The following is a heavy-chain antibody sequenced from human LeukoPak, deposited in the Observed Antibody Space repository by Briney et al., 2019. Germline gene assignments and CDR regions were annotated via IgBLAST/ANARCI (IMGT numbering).Heavy chain of an antibody. D-gene: IGHD5-18*01. CDR2: LYCDHDN. Sequence: AFPTLVKHPQTLTLTCTFSGFSLSTRALGVGSILHPPGKALKWLPLLYCDHDNRYSPSLKSRLTITKDTSKNRVVLTMTNMDPVDTATYYCAHSPRGYSYGYGWYYFDYWGQGTLVTVSS. J-gene: IGHJ4*02. CDR1: GFSLSTRALG. CDR3: AHSPRGYSYGYGWYYFDY. V-gene: IGHV2-5*02.